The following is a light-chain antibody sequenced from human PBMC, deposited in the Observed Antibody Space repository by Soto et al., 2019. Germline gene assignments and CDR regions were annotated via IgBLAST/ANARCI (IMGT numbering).Light chain of an antibody. CDR3: QQSYSTPT. V-gene: IGKV4-1*01. J-gene: IGKJ5*01. CDR1: QTVFYTATNKNY. Sequence: DIVMTQSPDSLAVSLGERATINCKSSQTVFYTATNKNYLAWYQQKPGQPPKMLISWASTRESGVPDRFTGSGSGTDFTLTISSLQPEDFATYYCQQSYSTPTFGQGTRLEIK. CDR2: WAS.